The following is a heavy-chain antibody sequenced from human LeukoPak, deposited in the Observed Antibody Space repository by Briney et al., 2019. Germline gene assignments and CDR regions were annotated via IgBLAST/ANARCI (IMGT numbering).Heavy chain of an antibody. Sequence: SETLSLTCTVSGGSISSSSYYWGWIRQPPGKGLEWIGSIYYSGSTYYNPSLKSRVTMSVDTSKNQFSLKLSSVTAADTAVYYCARLPSPLTHYDFWSGEVPLHLYYMDVWGKGTTVTVSS. D-gene: IGHD3-3*01. CDR3: ARLPSPLTHYDFWSGEVPLHLYYMDV. CDR2: IYYSGST. J-gene: IGHJ6*03. CDR1: GGSISSSSYY. V-gene: IGHV4-39*01.